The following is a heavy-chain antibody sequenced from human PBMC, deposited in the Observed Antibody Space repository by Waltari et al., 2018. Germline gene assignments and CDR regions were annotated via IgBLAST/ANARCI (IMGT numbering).Heavy chain of an antibody. D-gene: IGHD4-17*01. CDR3: AREIYGGNSRPYDY. J-gene: IGHJ4*02. CDR2: IYYNGNT. Sequence: QVQLQESGPGLVKPSETLSLTCTVSGGSITGYYWSWIRQPPGKGLEWIGHIYYNGNTDYNPSLKSRGTRSVDTSKNQFSLKLSSVTAADTAVYYCAREIYGGNSRPYDYWGQGTLVTVSS. CDR1: GGSITGYY. V-gene: IGHV4-59*01.